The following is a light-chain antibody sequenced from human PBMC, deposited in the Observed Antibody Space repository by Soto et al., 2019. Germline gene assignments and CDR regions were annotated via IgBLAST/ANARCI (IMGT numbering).Light chain of an antibody. CDR1: QSVSSSY. Sequence: EIVMTQSPATLSVSPGERATLSCRASQSVSSSYLAWYQQKPGQAPRLLIYGASTRATGVTARFRGGGSGTEFTLTISSLEPEDFAVYYCQQRSNWPPITFGQGTRLEIK. V-gene: IGKV3-15*01. J-gene: IGKJ5*01. CDR2: GAS. CDR3: QQRSNWPPIT.